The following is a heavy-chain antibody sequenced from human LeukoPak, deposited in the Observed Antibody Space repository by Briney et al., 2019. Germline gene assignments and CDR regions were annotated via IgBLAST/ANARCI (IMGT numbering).Heavy chain of an antibody. V-gene: IGHV3-23*01. Sequence: GGSLRLSCAASGFTFSNFAMSWVRQAPGKGLQWVSAISDSGGGTFYADSVKGRFTIFRGNSKNTLYLQMNSLRAEDTAVYYCAKVGVGWVAFEYWGQGTLVTVSS. CDR2: ISDSGGGT. D-gene: IGHD3-16*01. CDR1: GFTFSNFA. CDR3: AKVGVGWVAFEY. J-gene: IGHJ4*02.